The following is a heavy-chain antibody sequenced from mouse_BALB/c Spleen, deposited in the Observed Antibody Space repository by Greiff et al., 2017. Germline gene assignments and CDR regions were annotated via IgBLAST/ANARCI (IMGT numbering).Heavy chain of an antibody. J-gene: IGHJ4*01. Sequence: VQLQQSGAELVKPGASVKLSCTASGFNIKDTYMHWVKQRPEQGLEWIGRIDPSNGNTKYDPKFQGKATITADTSSNTAYLQLSSLTSEDTAVYYCARTYNRYDNAIDYWGQGTSDTVSS. CDR3: ARTYNRYDNAIDY. CDR2: IDPSNGNT. CDR1: GFNIKDTY. D-gene: IGHD2-14*01. V-gene: IGHV14-3*02.